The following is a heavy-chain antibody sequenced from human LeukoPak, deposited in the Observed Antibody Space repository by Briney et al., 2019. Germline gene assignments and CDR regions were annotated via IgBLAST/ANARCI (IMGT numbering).Heavy chain of an antibody. CDR2: INPNSGGT. CDR3: AWQGSSSTSVRDYYYYYMDV. D-gene: IGHD2-2*01. CDR1: GYTFTGYY. J-gene: IGHJ6*03. V-gene: IGHV1-2*02. Sequence: ASVKVSCKASGYTFTGYYMHWVRQAPGQGLEWMGWINPNSGGTNYAQKFQGRVTMTRDTSISTAYMELSRLRSDDTAVYYCAWQGSSSTSVRDYYYYYMDVWGKGTTVTVSS.